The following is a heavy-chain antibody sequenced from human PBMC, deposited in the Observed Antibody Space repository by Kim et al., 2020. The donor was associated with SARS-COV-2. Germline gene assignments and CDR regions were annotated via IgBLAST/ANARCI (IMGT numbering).Heavy chain of an antibody. Sequence: LSLTCAASGFTFSSYAMHWVRQAPGKGLEWVAVISYDGSNKYYADSVKGRFTISRDNSKNTLYLQMNSLRAEDTAVYYCARENSSSWKGGFDYWGQGTLVTVSS. D-gene: IGHD6-13*01. CDR2: ISYDGSNK. CDR3: ARENSSSWKGGFDY. J-gene: IGHJ4*02. V-gene: IGHV3-30*04. CDR1: GFTFSSYA.